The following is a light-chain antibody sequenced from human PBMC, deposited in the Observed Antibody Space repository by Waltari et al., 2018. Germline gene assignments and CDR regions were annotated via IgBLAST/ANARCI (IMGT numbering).Light chain of an antibody. CDR1: QSVGTY. V-gene: IGKV3-11*01. Sequence: EIVLTQSPAVLSFSPGERATLSGRASQSVGTYLACYQQRPGHSPRLLIYDASYRATVIPARFGGSGSETDFTLTIRSLQPEYFAVYYCQQRLNGPLTFGGGTRVQI. CDR2: DAS. CDR3: QQRLNGPLT. J-gene: IGKJ4*01.